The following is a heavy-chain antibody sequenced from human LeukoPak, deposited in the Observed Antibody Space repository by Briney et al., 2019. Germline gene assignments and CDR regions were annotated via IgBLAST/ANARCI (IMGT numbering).Heavy chain of an antibody. V-gene: IGHV3-66*01. CDR1: GFTVNRTY. CDR3: ARSFHCSGGRCYLDFLL. J-gene: IGHJ1*01. CDR2: IYSGGAT. Sequence: GGSLRLSCAASGFTVNRTYMSWVRQAPGRGLEWVSVIYSGGATYYSDSVKGRFTISRDNSKNTLYLQMNSLRAEDTAVYYCARSFHCSGGRCYLDFLLWGQGTLVTVSS. D-gene: IGHD2-15*01.